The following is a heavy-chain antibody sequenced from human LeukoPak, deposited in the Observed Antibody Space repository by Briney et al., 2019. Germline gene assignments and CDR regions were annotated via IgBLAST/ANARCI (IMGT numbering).Heavy chain of an antibody. J-gene: IGHJ5*02. Sequence: GGSLRLSCVASGFTLRVNYMTWIRQTPGKGLEWVSSISSSSSYIYYADSVKGRFTISRDNAKNSLYLQMNSLRAEDTAVYYCARDMPAAGTSPWGQGTLVTVSS. CDR2: ISSSSSYI. D-gene: IGHD6-13*01. CDR1: GFTLRVNY. V-gene: IGHV3-21*01. CDR3: ARDMPAAGTSP.